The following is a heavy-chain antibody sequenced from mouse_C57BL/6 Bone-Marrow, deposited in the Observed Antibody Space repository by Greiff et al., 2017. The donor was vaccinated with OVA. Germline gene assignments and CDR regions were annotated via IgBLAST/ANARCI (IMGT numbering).Heavy chain of an antibody. V-gene: IGHV3-6*01. CDR2: ISYDGSN. J-gene: IGHJ4*01. CDR3: ARSTVVEHFYAMDY. CDR1: GYSITSGYY. D-gene: IGHD1-1*01. Sequence: VQLQQSGPGLVKPSQSLSLTCSVPGYSITSGYYWNWIRQFPGNKLEWMGYISYDGSNNYNPSLKNRISITRDTSKNQFFLKLNSVTTEDTATYYCARSTVVEHFYAMDYWGQGTSVTVSS.